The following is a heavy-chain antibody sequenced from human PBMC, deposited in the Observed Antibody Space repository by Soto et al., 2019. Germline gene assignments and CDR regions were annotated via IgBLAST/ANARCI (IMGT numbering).Heavy chain of an antibody. CDR1: GGSISSGDYY. V-gene: IGHV4-30-4*01. D-gene: IGHD6-6*01. CDR3: ARERPDGARLDP. CDR2: IYYSGST. Sequence: QVQLQESGPGLVKPSQTLSLTCTVSGGSISSGDYYWSWIRQPPGKGLEWIGYIYYSGSTHYNPSLKSRVTTSVDTSKNQFSLKLSSVTAADTAVYYCARERPDGARLDPWGQGTLVTGSS. J-gene: IGHJ5*02.